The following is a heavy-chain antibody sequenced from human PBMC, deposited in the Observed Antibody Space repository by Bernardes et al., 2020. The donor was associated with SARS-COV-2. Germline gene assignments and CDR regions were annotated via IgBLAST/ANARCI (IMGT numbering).Heavy chain of an antibody. CDR2: IVVGSGNT. V-gene: IGHV1-58*02. CDR1: GFTFTSSA. CDR3: ARHIMASITIFGVVRAGNWFDP. Sequence: SVKVSCKASGFTFTSSAMQWVRQARGQRLEWIGWIVVGSGNTNYAQKFQERVTITRDMSTSTAYMELSSLRSADTAVYYCARHIMASITIFGVVRAGNWFDPWGQGTLVTVSS. D-gene: IGHD3-3*01. J-gene: IGHJ5*02.